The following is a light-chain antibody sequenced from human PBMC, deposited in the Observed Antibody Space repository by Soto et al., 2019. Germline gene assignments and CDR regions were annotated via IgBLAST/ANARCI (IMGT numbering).Light chain of an antibody. Sequence: EVVMTQSPATLSVSPGERVTLSCRASQSVRSHLAWYQQKPGQAPSLLIFGASTRATGVPDRFSGGESGTEFTLTINSLQSGSVAGYFCKKFNDLARTFGGGTRVEIK. CDR1: QSVRSH. V-gene: IGKV3-15*01. CDR3: KKFNDLART. CDR2: GAS. J-gene: IGKJ4*01.